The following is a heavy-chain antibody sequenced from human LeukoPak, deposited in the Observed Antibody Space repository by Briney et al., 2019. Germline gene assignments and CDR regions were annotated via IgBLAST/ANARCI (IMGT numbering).Heavy chain of an antibody. CDR2: ITGSGDST. J-gene: IGHJ4*02. CDR3: AKAGGSSSAWFDF. D-gene: IGHD6-19*01. CDR1: GFTFSDYG. V-gene: IGHV3-23*01. Sequence: GGSLRLSCAASGFTFSDYGMSWVRQAPGKGLEWVSAITGSGDSTHYADSVKGRFTISRDNSKNTLYLQMNSLRAEDTAVYYCAKAGGSSSAWFDFWGQGALVTVSS.